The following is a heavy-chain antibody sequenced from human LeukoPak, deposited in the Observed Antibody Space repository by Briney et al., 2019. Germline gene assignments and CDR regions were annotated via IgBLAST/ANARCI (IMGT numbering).Heavy chain of an antibody. CDR1: GGSLSSGSYY. D-gene: IGHD6-19*01. V-gene: IGHV4-61*02. J-gene: IGHJ3*02. Sequence: SETLSLTCTVSGGSLSSGSYYWSWIRQPAGKGLEWIGRIYTSGSTYYNLSLKRRVTISGDTSKNQFSLKLSSVTAADTAVYYCACSGWYSHDVFDMWGQGRMVTVYS. CDR2: IYTSGST. CDR3: ACSGWYSHDVFDM.